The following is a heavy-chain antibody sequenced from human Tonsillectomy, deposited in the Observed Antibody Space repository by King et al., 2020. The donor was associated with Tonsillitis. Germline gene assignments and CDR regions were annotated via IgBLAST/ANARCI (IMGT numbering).Heavy chain of an antibody. V-gene: IGHV1-46*01. CDR3: ARDSADDSFDI. D-gene: IGHD3-10*01. Sequence: QLVQSGAEVKKPGASVKVSCKASGYTFTDYFIHWVRQAPGQGLEWMGIIHPDGGRTRYAQKFQGRVTMTTDTSTSTVYMEVSSLKSQDTAVYYCARDSADDSFDIWGQGTMVIVSS. J-gene: IGHJ3*02. CDR1: GYTFTDYF. CDR2: IHPDGGRT.